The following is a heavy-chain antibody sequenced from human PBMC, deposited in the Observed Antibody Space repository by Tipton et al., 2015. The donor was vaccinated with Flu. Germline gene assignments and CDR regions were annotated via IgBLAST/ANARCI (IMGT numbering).Heavy chain of an antibody. CDR1: GGSFSAYC. V-gene: IGHV4-34*09. CDR2: IHHSGTT. J-gene: IGHJ6*02. D-gene: IGHD5-12*01. CDR3: AGDDSGYSPHEAVDV. Sequence: PGLVKPSETLSLTCAVYGGSFSAYCWTWIRQHPGKGLEWIGYIHHSGTTYYNPSLKSRLTISIDTSRNQFSLKLSSVTGADPAVYYCAGDDSGYSPHEAVDVWGQGTTVTVSS.